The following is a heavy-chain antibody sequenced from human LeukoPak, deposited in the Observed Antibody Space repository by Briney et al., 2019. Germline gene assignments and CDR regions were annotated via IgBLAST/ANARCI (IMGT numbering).Heavy chain of an antibody. J-gene: IGHJ5*02. CDR2: ISGYSGKT. V-gene: IGHV1-18*01. Sequence: VASVKVSCKASGYSFNKFGISWVRQAPGQGLEWMGWISGYSGKTDSAQKLQDRVTMTTGNSTGTAYLELRSLRSDDTAVYFCVRVGSAYGDPLEFDLWGQGTLVTVSA. CDR1: GYSFNKFG. CDR3: VRVGSAYGDPLEFDL. D-gene: IGHD2-21*01.